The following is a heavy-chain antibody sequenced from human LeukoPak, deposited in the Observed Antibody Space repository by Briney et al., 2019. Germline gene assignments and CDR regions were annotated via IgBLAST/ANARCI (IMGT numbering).Heavy chain of an antibody. CDR2: INPSGGST. D-gene: IGHD3-22*01. Sequence: ASVKVSCKASGYTFTSYYMHWVRQAPGQGLEWMGIINPSGGSTSYAQKFQGRVTMTRDTSTSTVYMELSSLRSEDTAVYYCARDRGYYDSSGYYYGIFDYWGQGTLVTVSS. V-gene: IGHV1-46*01. CDR1: GYTFTSYY. J-gene: IGHJ4*02. CDR3: ARDRGYYDSSGYYYGIFDY.